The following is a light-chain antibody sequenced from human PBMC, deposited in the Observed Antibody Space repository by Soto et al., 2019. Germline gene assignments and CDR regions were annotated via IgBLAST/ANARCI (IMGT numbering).Light chain of an antibody. Sequence: DIQLTQSPSFLSASVGDRVTITCRASQGISSYLAWYQQKPGKAPKLLIYAASTLQSGVPSRFSGSGSGTEFTLTISRLQPEDFATYCCQQLNSFPMYTFGQGTKLEIK. CDR2: AAS. V-gene: IGKV1-9*01. CDR1: QGISSY. J-gene: IGKJ2*01. CDR3: QQLNSFPMYT.